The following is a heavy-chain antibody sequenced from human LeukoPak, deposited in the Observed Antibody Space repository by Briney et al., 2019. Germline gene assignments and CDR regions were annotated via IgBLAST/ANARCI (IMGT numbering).Heavy chain of an antibody. CDR3: AKGVYSRSWYSWLDP. Sequence: GGSLRLSCAASGLTFSNYAMSWVRQAPGKGLEWVSAISGSGGSTYYPDSVKGRFTISRDNSKNTLYLQMNSLRAEDTAIYYCAKGVYSRSWYSWLDPWGQGTLVTVSS. V-gene: IGHV3-23*01. CDR1: GLTFSNYA. J-gene: IGHJ5*02. D-gene: IGHD6-13*01. CDR2: ISGSGGST.